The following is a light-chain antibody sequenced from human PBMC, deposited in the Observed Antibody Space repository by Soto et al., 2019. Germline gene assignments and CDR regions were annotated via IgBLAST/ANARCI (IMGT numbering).Light chain of an antibody. V-gene: IGKV3-15*01. CDR2: GAS. Sequence: EIVMTQSPATLSVSPGERATLSCRASQSVSSNLAWYQQKPGQAPRLLIYGASTRATGIPARFSGSGSGTEFTLNISSLQSVDFAVYYCQQYNNWPQWTFGQGTKVEIK. CDR1: QSVSSN. J-gene: IGKJ1*01. CDR3: QQYNNWPQWT.